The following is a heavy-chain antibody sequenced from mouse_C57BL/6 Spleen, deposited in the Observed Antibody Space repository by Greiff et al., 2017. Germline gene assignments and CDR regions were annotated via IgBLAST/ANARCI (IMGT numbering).Heavy chain of an antibody. V-gene: IGHV5-17*01. J-gene: IGHJ2*01. D-gene: IGHD1-1*02. Sequence: EVKVVESGGGLVKPGGSLKLSCAASGFTFSDYGMHWFRQAPEKGLVWIAYISSGSSTIYYADTVEGRFTISRDNAQNTLFLQMTSLRSEDTAMYYCARGEGGGYFDYWGQGTTLTVSS. CDR2: ISSGSSTI. CDR1: GFTFSDYG. CDR3: ARGEGGGYFDY.